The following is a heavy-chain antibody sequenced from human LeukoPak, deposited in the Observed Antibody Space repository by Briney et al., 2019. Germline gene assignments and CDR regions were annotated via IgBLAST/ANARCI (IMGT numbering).Heavy chain of an antibody. CDR1: GGPISSSSYY. V-gene: IGHV4-39*01. J-gene: IGHJ5*02. Sequence: SETLSLTCTVSGGPISSSSYYWGWIRQPPGKGLEWIGSIYYSGSTYYNPSLKSRVTISVDTSKNQFSLKLSSVTAADTAVYYCARHQSSPGWGAYDPWGQGTLVTVSS. CDR2: IYYSGST. CDR3: ARHQSSPGWGAYDP. D-gene: IGHD3-10*01.